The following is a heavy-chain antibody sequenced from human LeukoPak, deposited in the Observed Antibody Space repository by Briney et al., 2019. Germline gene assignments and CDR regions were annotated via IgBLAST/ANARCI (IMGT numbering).Heavy chain of an antibody. V-gene: IGHV4-34*01. CDR3: ARGAIAVRNWFDP. D-gene: IGHD6-19*01. J-gene: IGHJ5*02. CDR1: GGSFSGYY. CDR2: INHSGST. Sequence: SETLSLTCAVCGGSFSGYYWSWIRQPPGKGLEWIGEINHSGSTNYNPSLKSRVTISVDTSKNQFSLKLSSVTAADTAVYYCARGAIAVRNWFDPWGQGTLVTVSS.